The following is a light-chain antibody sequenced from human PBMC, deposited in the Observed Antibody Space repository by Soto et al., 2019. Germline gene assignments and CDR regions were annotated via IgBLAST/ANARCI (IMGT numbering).Light chain of an antibody. CDR2: DVS. Sequence: QSALTQPRSVSGSPGQSVTISCTGTASDVGGYSYVSWYQQHPGKVPKLIIYDVSKWPSGVPDRFSGSKSGNTASLTISGLQAEDEGDYYCCSYAGSYTVVFGTGTKVTVL. CDR3: CSYAGSYTVV. CDR1: ASDVGGYSY. J-gene: IGLJ1*01. V-gene: IGLV2-11*01.